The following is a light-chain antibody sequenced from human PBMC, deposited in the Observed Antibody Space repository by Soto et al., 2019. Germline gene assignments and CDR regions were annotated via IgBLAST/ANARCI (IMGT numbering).Light chain of an antibody. CDR3: CSYVAINTFL. CDR1: SSDVGAYNY. CDR2: DVS. V-gene: IGLV2-11*01. J-gene: IGLJ2*01. Sequence: QSALTQPRSVSGSPGQSVTISCTGTSSDVGAYNYVSWYQHHPGKAPKLMIYDVSERPSGVPDRFSGSKSGNTASLTISGPPADAEVIFYRCSYVAINTFLLGGETTHTVL.